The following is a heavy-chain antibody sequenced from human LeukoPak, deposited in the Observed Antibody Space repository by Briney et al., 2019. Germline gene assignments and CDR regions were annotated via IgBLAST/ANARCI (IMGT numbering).Heavy chain of an antibody. Sequence: RASVKVSCKASGYAFTSYAMNWVRQAPGQGLEWMGWINTNTGNPTYAQGFTGRFVFSLDTSVSTAYLQISSLKAEDTAVYYCARDLEYYYGSGSKTDDYWGQGTLVTVSS. CDR3: ARDLEYYYGSGSKTDDY. V-gene: IGHV7-4-1*02. J-gene: IGHJ4*02. CDR2: INTNTGNP. D-gene: IGHD3-10*01. CDR1: GYAFTSYA.